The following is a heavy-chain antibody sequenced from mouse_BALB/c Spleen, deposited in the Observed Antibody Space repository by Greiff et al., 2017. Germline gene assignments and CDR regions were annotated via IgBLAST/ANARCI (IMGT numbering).Heavy chain of an antibody. D-gene: IGHD1-1*01. CDR3: LIYYYGSSLYYYAMDY. Sequence: EVQLQQSGTVLARPGASVKMSCKASGYTFTSYWMHWVKQRPGQGLEWIGAIYPGNSDTSYNQKFKGKAKLTAVTSTSTAYMELSSLTNEDSAVYYCLIYYYGSSLYYYAMDYWGQGTSVTVSS. CDR1: GYTFTSYW. J-gene: IGHJ4*01. CDR2: IYPGNSDT. V-gene: IGHV1-5*01.